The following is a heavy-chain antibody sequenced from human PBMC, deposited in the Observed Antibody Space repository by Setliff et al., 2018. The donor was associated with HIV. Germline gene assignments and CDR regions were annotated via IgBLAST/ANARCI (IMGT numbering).Heavy chain of an antibody. J-gene: IGHJ6*03. CDR1: GGSILSGGYY. D-gene: IGHD3-16*01. V-gene: IGHV4-31*03. CDR2: IYYSGST. CDR3: ARVFGAGPYYYYYMDV. Sequence: TLSLTCSVSGGSILSGGYYWSWIRQHPGRGLEWIGYIYYSGSTTYNPSLKSRATISLDSSMNQFSLKVSSVTAADTAVYYCARVFGAGPYYYYYMDVWGKGTTVTVSS.